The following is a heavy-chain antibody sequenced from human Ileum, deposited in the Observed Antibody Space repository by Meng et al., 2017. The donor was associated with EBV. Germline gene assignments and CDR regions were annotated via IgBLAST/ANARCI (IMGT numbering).Heavy chain of an antibody. CDR2: IYYRGNT. V-gene: IGHV4-39*07. CDR1: GGSISTGNFS. D-gene: IGHD4-17*01. CDR3: ASAYDYGDYEAFAY. J-gene: IGHJ4*02. Sequence: HPPLQESGPGLVKPSETPSLTCTVSGGSISTGNFSWGWIRQSPGKALECIGTIYYRGNTFYNPSLKSRLTISIDTSKNEFSLTLRSVTAADTALYYCASAYDYGDYEAFAYWGPGSLVTVSS.